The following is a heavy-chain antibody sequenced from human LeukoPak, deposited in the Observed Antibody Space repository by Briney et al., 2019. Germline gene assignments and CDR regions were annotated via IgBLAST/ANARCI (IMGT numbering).Heavy chain of an antibody. CDR1: GFTFSSYS. J-gene: IGHJ4*02. V-gene: IGHV3-21*01. Sequence: GGSLRLSCAASGFTFSSYSMNWVRQAPGKGLEWVSSISSSSSYVYYADSVKGRFTISRDNAKNSLYLQMNSLRAEDTAVYYCARGSGYYDFWSGYFFDYWGQGTLVTVSS. CDR3: ARGSGYYDFWSGYFFDY. CDR2: ISSSSSYV. D-gene: IGHD3-3*01.